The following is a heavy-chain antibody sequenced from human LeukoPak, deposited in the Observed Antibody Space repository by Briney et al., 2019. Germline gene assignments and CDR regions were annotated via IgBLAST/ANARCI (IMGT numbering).Heavy chain of an antibody. J-gene: IGHJ4*01. CDR1: GFTFSSYG. D-gene: IGHD5-24*01. CDR3: AKLLRDVTIYDF. Sequence: GGSLRLSCAASGFTFSSYGMHWVRQAPGKGLEWVAFIRYDGSNKYYADSVKGRFTISRDNSKNTLYLQMNSLRAEDTAFYYCAKLLRDVTIYDFWGHGALVTVSS. V-gene: IGHV3-30*02. CDR2: IRYDGSNK.